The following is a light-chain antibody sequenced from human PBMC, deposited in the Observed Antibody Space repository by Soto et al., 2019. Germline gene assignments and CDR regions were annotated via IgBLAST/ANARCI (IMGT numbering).Light chain of an antibody. CDR1: RSDVGGHNY. J-gene: IGLJ2*01. V-gene: IGLV2-11*01. CDR2: AVS. CDR3: FSYGGGYTPLV. Sequence: QSALTQPRSVSGSPGQSVTISCTGSRSDVGGHNYVSWYQQHPGKRPKLMIYAVSERPPGVPGRFSGSKSGNTASLTISGLQAGDEADYYCFSYGGGYTPLVFGGGTKVTVL.